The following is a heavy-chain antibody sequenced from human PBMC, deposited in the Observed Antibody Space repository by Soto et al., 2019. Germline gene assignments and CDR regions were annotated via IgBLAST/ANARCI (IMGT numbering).Heavy chain of an antibody. D-gene: IGHD1-1*01. CDR3: AKRHTTVATPANYFDY. Sequence: GGSLRLSCAASGLRFNIFTMNWVRQAPGKGLEWVSTFVGSTGSTFYADSVKGRFTISRGDSKNTLYLQMNSLRAEDTAVYYCAKRHTTVATPANYFDYWGQGTLVTVSS. V-gene: IGHV3-23*01. CDR2: FVGSTGST. J-gene: IGHJ4*02. CDR1: GLRFNIFT.